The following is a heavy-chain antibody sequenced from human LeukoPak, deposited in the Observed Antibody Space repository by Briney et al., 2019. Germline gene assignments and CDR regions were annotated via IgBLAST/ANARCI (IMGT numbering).Heavy chain of an antibody. CDR3: ATIYCSGGTCTYFDD. D-gene: IGHD2-15*01. Sequence: GGSLRLSCAASEFSVSSNYMTWVRQAPGKGLEWVSVIHSDGTTYYADSVRGRFTISTDNFKNSLFLQMNSMGAEDTAVYYCATIYCSGGTCTYFDDWGQGTLVTVSS. J-gene: IGHJ4*02. CDR2: IHSDGTT. V-gene: IGHV3-53*01. CDR1: EFSVSSNY.